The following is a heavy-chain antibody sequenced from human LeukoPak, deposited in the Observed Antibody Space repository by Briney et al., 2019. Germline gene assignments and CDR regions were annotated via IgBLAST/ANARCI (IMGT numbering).Heavy chain of an antibody. Sequence: PGGSLRLSCAASGFMFDDYAMHWVRQAPGKGLEWVSGISWNSGNIGYADSVKGRFTISRDNSKNTLYLQINSVRAEDTAVYYCAKDLTRYCSGGSCYSADYWGQGTLVTVSS. J-gene: IGHJ4*02. CDR2: ISWNSGNI. D-gene: IGHD2-15*01. V-gene: IGHV3-9*01. CDR1: GFMFDDYA. CDR3: AKDLTRYCSGGSCYSADY.